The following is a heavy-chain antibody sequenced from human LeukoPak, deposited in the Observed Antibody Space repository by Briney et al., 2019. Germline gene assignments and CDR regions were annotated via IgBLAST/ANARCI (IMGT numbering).Heavy chain of an antibody. J-gene: IGHJ4*02. D-gene: IGHD4-23*01. CDR3: ARLKNHGGAFYY. V-gene: IGHV4-59*08. Sequence: SETLSLTCTVSGGSISSYYWSWIRQPPGKGLEWIGYIYYSGSTNYNPSLKRRVTISVDKSKNQFSLKLSSVTAADTAVYYCARLKNHGGAFYYWGQGTLVTVSS. CDR2: IYYSGST. CDR1: GGSISSYY.